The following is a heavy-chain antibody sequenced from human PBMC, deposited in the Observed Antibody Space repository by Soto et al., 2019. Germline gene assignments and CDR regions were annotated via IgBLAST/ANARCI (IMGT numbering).Heavy chain of an antibody. CDR1: GFTFSSYW. Sequence: GGSLRLSCAASGFTFSSYWMSWVRQAPGKGLEWVANIKQDGSEKYYVDSVKGRFTISRDNAKNSLYLQMNSLRAEDTAVYYCARDGASYGDYEYDAFDIWGKGTMVTVSS. V-gene: IGHV3-7*01. D-gene: IGHD4-17*01. CDR3: ARDGASYGDYEYDAFDI. CDR2: IKQDGSEK. J-gene: IGHJ3*02.